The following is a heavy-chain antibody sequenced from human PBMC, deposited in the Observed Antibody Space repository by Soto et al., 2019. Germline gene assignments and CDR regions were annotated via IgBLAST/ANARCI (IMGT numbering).Heavy chain of an antibody. V-gene: IGHV3-23*01. CDR2: ITATADVP. J-gene: IGHJ4*02. CDR1: GGTCGNYA. D-gene: IGHD6-25*01. CDR3: ANPPGYTSGPTGY. Sequence: GVSMSLSCTAAGGTCGNYAGTWIRQKPGKGPEWVSAITATADVPYYADSVKGRFTISRDNSKNTLYLQMDSLRAEDTAVYYCANPPGYTSGPTGYWGQGTRVSVSS.